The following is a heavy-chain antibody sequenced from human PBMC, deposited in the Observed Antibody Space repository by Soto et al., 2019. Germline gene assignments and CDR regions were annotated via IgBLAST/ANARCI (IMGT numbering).Heavy chain of an antibody. V-gene: IGHV3-23*01. J-gene: IGHJ4*02. D-gene: IGHD3-10*01. CDR3: AIHFYYGSGSYYAVDY. Sequence: EVQLLESGGGLVQPGGSLRLSCVVSGFTFNNYAMNWVRQAPGKGLEWVSGISASGGRTYYADSVKGRFTISRDSSKHTLYLQMNSLRADDTAIYYCAIHFYYGSGSYYAVDYWGQGTLVTVSS. CDR2: ISASGGRT. CDR1: GFTFNNYA.